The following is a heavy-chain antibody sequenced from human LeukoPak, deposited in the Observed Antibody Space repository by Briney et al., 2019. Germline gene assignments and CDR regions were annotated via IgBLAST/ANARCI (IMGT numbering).Heavy chain of an antibody. J-gene: IGHJ4*02. Sequence: QSGGSLRLSCAASGFTFDDYGMSWVRQAPGKGLEWVSGINWNGGRTGYADSVKGRFTISRDNSENTLYLQINSLRVEDTAVYYCAKDTPTTGYHLDSWGQGTLVTVSS. CDR1: GFTFDDYG. CDR2: INWNGGRT. D-gene: IGHD1-1*01. V-gene: IGHV3-20*04. CDR3: AKDTPTTGYHLDS.